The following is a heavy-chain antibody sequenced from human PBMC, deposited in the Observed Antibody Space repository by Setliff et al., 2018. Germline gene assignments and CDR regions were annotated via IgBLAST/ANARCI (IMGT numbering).Heavy chain of an antibody. CDR1: GGSISSGSYY. CDR3: ARVSQLVVLSLYYYYGMDV. CDR2: IYTSGST. Sequence: PSETLSLTCTVSGGSISSGSYYWSWIRQPAGKGLEWIGHIYTSGSTNYNPSLKSRVTISVDTSKNQFSLKLSSVTAADTAVYYCARVSQLVVLSLYYYYGMDVWGQGTTVTVSS. V-gene: IGHV4-61*09. J-gene: IGHJ6*02. D-gene: IGHD6-6*01.